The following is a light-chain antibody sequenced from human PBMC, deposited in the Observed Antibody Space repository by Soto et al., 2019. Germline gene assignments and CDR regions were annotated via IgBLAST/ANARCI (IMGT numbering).Light chain of an antibody. CDR2: EGS. CDR3: SSYAGAVV. J-gene: IGLJ2*01. Sequence: QSALTQPASVSGSPGQSITLSCTRTSSGVVNYNLVSWYQHRPGKAPKLIIYEGSQRPSGVSDRFSGSKSGNTASLTISGLRAEDGADYYCSSYAGAVVFGGGTKLTVL. CDR1: SSGVVNYNL. V-gene: IGLV2-23*01.